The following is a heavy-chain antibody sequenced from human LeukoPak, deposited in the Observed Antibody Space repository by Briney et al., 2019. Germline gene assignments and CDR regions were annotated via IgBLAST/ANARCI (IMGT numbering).Heavy chain of an antibody. CDR1: GFTFSNAW. V-gene: IGHV3-15*01. Sequence: PGGSLRLSCAASGFTFSNAWMSWVRQAPGKGLGWVGRIKSKTDGGTTDYAAPVKGRFTISRDDSKNTLNLQMNSLKTEDTAVYYCTTAPYYYDSSGSRFDFDYWGQGTLVTVSS. D-gene: IGHD3-22*01. CDR3: TTAPYYYDSSGSRFDFDY. J-gene: IGHJ4*02. CDR2: IKSKTDGGTT.